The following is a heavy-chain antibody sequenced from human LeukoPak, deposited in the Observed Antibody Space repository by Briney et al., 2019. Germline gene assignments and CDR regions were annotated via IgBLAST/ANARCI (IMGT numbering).Heavy chain of an antibody. CDR1: GFALTTSGVG. CDR3: AHRREIAVPGRDLEYSGY. D-gene: IGHD6-19*01. V-gene: IGHV2-5*02. CDR2: IYWDDDK. J-gene: IGHJ4*02. Sequence: SGPTLVYPAQTLTLTFTFSGFALTTSGVGVGWIRQPPGKALEWLALIYWDDDKRYRPSLKSRLTITKDTSKNQVVLTMTNMDPVDTATYYCAHRREIAVPGRDLEYSGYWAQGTLVTVSS.